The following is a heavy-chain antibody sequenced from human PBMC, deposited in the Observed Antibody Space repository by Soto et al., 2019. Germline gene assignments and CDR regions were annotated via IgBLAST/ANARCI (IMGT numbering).Heavy chain of an antibody. Sequence: QLQLQESGPGLVKPSETLSLTCTVSGGSISSSSYYWGWIRQPPGKGLEWIGSIYYSGSTYYNPSLKSRVTISVDTSKNQFSLKLSSVTAADTAVYYCAGGAPWGRYFDYWGQGTLVTVSS. D-gene: IGHD3-16*01. CDR2: IYYSGST. CDR1: GGSISSSSYY. V-gene: IGHV4-39*01. J-gene: IGHJ4*02. CDR3: AGGAPWGRYFDY.